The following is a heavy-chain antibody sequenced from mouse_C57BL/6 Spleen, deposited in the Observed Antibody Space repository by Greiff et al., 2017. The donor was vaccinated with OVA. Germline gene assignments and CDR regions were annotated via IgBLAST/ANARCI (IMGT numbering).Heavy chain of an antibody. CDR1: GYSFTGYY. D-gene: IGHD1-1*01. V-gene: IGHV1-42*01. Sequence: VQLQQPGPELVKPGASVKISCKASGYSFTGYYMNWVKQSPEKSLEWIGEINPSTGGTTYNQKFKAKATLTVDKSSSTAYMQLKSLTSEDSAVYYCASYYYGSRDYWGQGTTLTVSS. CDR3: ASYYYGSRDY. CDR2: INPSTGGT. J-gene: IGHJ2*01.